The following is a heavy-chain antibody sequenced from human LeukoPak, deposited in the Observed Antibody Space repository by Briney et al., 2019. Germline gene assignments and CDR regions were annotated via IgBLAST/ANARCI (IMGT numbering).Heavy chain of an antibody. J-gene: IGHJ4*02. Sequence: GGSLRLSCAASGFTFSSYWMSWVRQAPGKGLEWVANIEPDGSEKYYVDSVKGRFTISRDNAKNSPYLQMNRLRADDTAVYYCVPHAGTVGYWGQGTLVTVSS. D-gene: IGHD1-26*01. V-gene: IGHV3-7*02. CDR2: IEPDGSEK. CDR3: VPHAGTVGY. CDR1: GFTFSSYW.